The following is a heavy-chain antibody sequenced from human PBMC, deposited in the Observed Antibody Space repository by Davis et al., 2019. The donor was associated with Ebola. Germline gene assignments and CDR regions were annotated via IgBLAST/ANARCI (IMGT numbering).Heavy chain of an antibody. Sequence: PGGSLRLSCTASGFTFGDYPMNWVRQAPGKGLEWVGFIRSKAYGGTTEYAAPVKGRFTISRDDSKSIAYLQMNSLKTEDTAVYYCTSGYYYYGMDVWGQGTTVTVSS. V-gene: IGHV3-49*04. CDR2: IRSKAYGGTT. J-gene: IGHJ6*02. CDR3: TSGYYYYGMDV. CDR1: GFTFGDYP.